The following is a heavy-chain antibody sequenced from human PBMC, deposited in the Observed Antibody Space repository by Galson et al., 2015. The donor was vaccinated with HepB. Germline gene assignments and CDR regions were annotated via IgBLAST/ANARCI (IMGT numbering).Heavy chain of an antibody. D-gene: IGHD2-2*01. CDR1: GFTFTNYG. V-gene: IGHV3-33*01. CDR3: ARGRYCSTSKCYAGKEWFDP. CDR2: IWNDGNNK. J-gene: IGHJ5*02. Sequence: SLRLSCGASGFTFTNYGMHWVRQAPGKGLEWVAVIWNDGNNKYYADSVKGRFTISRDNSKNTLYLQMNSLSAEDTAVYYCARGRYCSTSKCYAGKEWFDPWGQGTLVTVSS.